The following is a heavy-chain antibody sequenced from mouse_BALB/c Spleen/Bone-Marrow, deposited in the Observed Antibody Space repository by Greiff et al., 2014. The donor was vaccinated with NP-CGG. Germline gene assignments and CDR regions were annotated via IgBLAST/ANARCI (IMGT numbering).Heavy chain of an antibody. CDR1: GFTFTDYY. CDR2: IRNKPNGYTT. J-gene: IGHJ4*01. CDR3: ARACHYYAMDY. V-gene: IGHV7-3*02. Sequence: EVQLVESGGGLVQPGGSLRLSCATSGFTFTDYYMSWVRQPPGKALEWLGFIRNKPNGYTTEYSASVKGRFTISRDNSQSILYLQMNTLRAEDSATYYCARACHYYAMDYWGQGTSVTVSS.